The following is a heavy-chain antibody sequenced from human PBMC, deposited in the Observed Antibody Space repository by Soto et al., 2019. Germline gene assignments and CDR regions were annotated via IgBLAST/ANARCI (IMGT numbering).Heavy chain of an antibody. CDR2: ISSSSSTI. V-gene: IGHV3-48*01. Sequence: EVQLVESGGGLVQPGGSLRLSCAASGFTFSSYSMNWVRQAPGKGLEWVSYISSSSSTIYYADSVKGRFTISRDNAKNSLYMQMNSLRAEDTAVYYCAREGFYYAYGMDVWGQGTTVTVYS. CDR1: GFTFSSYS. CDR3: AREGFYYAYGMDV. J-gene: IGHJ6*02.